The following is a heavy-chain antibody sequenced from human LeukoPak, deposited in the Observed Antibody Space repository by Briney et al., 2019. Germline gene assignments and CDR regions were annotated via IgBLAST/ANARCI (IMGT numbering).Heavy chain of an antibody. J-gene: IGHJ4*02. D-gene: IGHD6-13*01. CDR2: ISSSATTI. CDR1: GFTFSDYY. Sequence: GGSLSLSCAASGFTFSDYYMNWIRQAPGKGLEWVSYISSSATTIYYADPVKGRFTISRDNAKKSLYLQMNSLRAEDTAVYYCARAHSSSWNYFDYWGQGTLVTVAS. CDR3: ARAHSSSWNYFDY. V-gene: IGHV3-11*04.